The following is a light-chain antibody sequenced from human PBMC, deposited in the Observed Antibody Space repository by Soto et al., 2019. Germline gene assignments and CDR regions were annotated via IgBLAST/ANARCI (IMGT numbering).Light chain of an antibody. CDR3: QVWDSRSDHVV. V-gene: IGLV3-21*02. J-gene: IGLJ2*01. CDR1: NIGSKS. CDR2: DDS. Sequence: SYVLTQPPSVSVAPGQTARITCGGNNIGSKSVHWYQQKPGQAPVLVVYDDSDRPSGIPERLSGSNSGDTATLTISRVEVGDEADYYCQVWDSRSDHVVFGGGTKVTVL.